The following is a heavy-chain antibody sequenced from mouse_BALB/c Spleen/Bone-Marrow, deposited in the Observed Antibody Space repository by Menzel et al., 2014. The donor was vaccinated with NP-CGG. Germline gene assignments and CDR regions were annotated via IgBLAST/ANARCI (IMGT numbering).Heavy chain of an antibody. V-gene: IGHV1-14*01. J-gene: IGHJ2*01. D-gene: IGHD1-1*01. CDR2: INPFNDGT. CDR3: ARTGNYYGSSFDY. Sequence: EVQGVESGPELVKPRTSVKMSCKASGYTFTSYVIHWVKQKPGQGLEWIGYINPFNDGTKYNEKFKDKATLTSDKSSSTAYMELSSLTSEDSAVYYCARTGNYYGSSFDYWGQGTTLTVSS. CDR1: GYTFTSYV.